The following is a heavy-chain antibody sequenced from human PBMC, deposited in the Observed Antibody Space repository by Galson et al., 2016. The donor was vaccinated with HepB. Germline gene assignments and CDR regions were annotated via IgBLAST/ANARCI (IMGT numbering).Heavy chain of an antibody. CDR2: THTNVGTT. Sequence: SVKVSCKGSGYTFASYGITWVRQAPGQGLEWMGMTHTNVGTTTYAQKFQGRVTMTWDTSRNTVYMELSSLRSEDSAVYFCARDSWGADYWGQGTLVTVSS. V-gene: IGHV1-46*01. D-gene: IGHD1-26*01. J-gene: IGHJ4*02. CDR1: GYTFASYG. CDR3: ARDSWGADY.